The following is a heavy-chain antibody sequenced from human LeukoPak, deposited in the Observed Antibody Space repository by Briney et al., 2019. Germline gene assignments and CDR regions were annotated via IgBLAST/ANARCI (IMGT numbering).Heavy chain of an antibody. CDR1: GFTFSGCA. D-gene: IGHD1-26*01. CDR2: IDKKDNFHAS. Sequence: HPGGSLRLSCAASGFTFSGCAIHWVRQSSGKGLEWVGHIDKKDNFHASAYAASVQGTFSISRDDTKNTAFLHMNSLKTEHMDLYFCTRDSGTYNWLDPWGQGTLGTVSS. CDR3: TRDSGTYNWLDP. J-gene: IGHJ5*02. V-gene: IGHV3-73*01.